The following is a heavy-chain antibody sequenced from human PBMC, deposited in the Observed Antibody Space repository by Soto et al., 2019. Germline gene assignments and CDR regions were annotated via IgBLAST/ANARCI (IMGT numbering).Heavy chain of an antibody. CDR3: AREDSSSSFAY. CDR1: GFTFSSYW. Sequence: GGSLRLSCAASGFTFSSYWMHWVRQAPGKGLVWVSRISSDGSSTSYADSVKGRFTISRDNAKNTLYLQMNSLRAEDTAVYYCAREDSSSSFAYWGQGTLVTVSS. D-gene: IGHD6-6*01. CDR2: ISSDGSST. J-gene: IGHJ4*02. V-gene: IGHV3-74*01.